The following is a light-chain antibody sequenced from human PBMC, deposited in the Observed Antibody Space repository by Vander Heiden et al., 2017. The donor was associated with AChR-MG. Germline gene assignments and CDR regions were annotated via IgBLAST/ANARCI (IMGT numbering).Light chain of an antibody. Sequence: EIVLTQSPATLSLSPGEIATFSCRASQSVLTFLARNQHKPGQPPRLLSTDASNRATGIPARFRGSGSGTDFTLTISNLEPEDFAVYYGQQRYNWPRTFGQGTRVEI. CDR3: QQRYNWPRT. CDR2: DAS. J-gene: IGKJ1*01. V-gene: IGKV3-11*01. CDR1: QSVLTF.